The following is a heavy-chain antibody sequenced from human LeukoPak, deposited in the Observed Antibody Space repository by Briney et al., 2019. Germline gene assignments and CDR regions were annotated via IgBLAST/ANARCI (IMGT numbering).Heavy chain of an antibody. D-gene: IGHD5-18*01. CDR1: GVTLSRYA. J-gene: IGHJ4*02. V-gene: IGHV3-30*02. CDR2: IRYDGGNK. Sequence: VGSLRLSCAASGVTLSRYAMHWVRQAPAKGLEWVAFIRYDGGNKYYADSVKGRFTISRDNSKNTLYLQMNSLRTEDTAVYYCAKGGNGYSYGYFDYWGQGALVTVSS. CDR3: AKGGNGYSYGYFDY.